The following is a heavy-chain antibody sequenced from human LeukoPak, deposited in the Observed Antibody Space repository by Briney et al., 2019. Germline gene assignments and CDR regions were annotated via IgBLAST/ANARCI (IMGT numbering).Heavy chain of an antibody. CDR3: AKAYSSGWYMPDY. D-gene: IGHD6-19*01. CDR1: GFTFSSYA. CDR2: ISGSGGST. J-gene: IGHJ4*02. V-gene: IGHV3-23*01. Sequence: GGSLRLSCAASGFTFSSYAMSWVRQAPGKGLEWVSAISGSGGSTHYADSVEGRFTISRDNSKNTLYLQMNSLRAEDTAVYYCAKAYSSGWYMPDYWGQGTLVTVSS.